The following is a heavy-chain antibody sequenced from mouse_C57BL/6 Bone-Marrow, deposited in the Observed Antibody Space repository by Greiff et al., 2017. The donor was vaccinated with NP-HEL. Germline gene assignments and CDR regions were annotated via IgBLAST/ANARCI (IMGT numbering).Heavy chain of an antibody. J-gene: IGHJ2*01. V-gene: IGHV1-50*01. CDR3: ANGDGYTYYFDY. CDR1: GYTFTSYW. CDR2: IDPSDSYT. Sequence: QVQLKETGAELVKPGASVKLSCKASGYTFTSYWMQWVKQRPGQGLEWIGEIDPSDSYTNYNQKFKGKATLTVDTSSSTAYMQLSSLTSEDSAVYYCANGDGYTYYFDYWGQGTTLTVSS. D-gene: IGHD2-3*01.